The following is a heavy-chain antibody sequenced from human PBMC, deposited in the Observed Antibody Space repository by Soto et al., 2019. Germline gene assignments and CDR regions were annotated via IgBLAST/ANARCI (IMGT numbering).Heavy chain of an antibody. J-gene: IGHJ6*03. CDR1: GFTFSSYS. CDR2: ISSSSSYI. V-gene: IGHV3-21*01. CDR3: ARTGYSSSWYPTYYYYYMGV. D-gene: IGHD6-13*01. Sequence: GGSLRLSCASSGFTFSSYSMNWVRQAPGKGLEWVSSISSSSSYIYYADSVKGRFTISRDNAKNSLYLQMNSLRAEDTAVYYCARTGYSSSWYPTYYYYYMGVWGKGNTVNVSS.